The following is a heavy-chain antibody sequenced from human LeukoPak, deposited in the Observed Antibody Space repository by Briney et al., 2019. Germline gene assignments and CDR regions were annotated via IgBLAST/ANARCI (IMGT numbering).Heavy chain of an antibody. D-gene: IGHD6-19*01. Sequence: GGSLRLSCVASGFTFSTYSMNWVRQAAGKGREGVGRITSKPNSYATVYAASVKGRFTISSDDSKNTAYLQMNSLKIEDTAVCYCTGGSGWYSPDYWGQGTLVTVSS. V-gene: IGHV3-73*01. CDR2: ITSKPNSYAT. CDR3: TGGSGWYSPDY. CDR1: GFTFSTYS. J-gene: IGHJ4*02.